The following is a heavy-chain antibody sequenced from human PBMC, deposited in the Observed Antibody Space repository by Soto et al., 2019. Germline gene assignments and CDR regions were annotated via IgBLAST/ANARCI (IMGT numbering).Heavy chain of an antibody. J-gene: IGHJ6*02. Sequence: PXETLSLTCAVSGCSISSNNWWSWVRQSPGKGLEWIGEIYHGGNTNFNPSLKSRVTMSVDKSKNQFSLKLNFVTAADTAVYYCASSHFSNGMAVWGQGTTVTVSS. CDR1: GCSISSNNW. CDR3: ASSHFSNGMAV. CDR2: IYHGGNT. D-gene: IGHD6-6*01. V-gene: IGHV4-4*02.